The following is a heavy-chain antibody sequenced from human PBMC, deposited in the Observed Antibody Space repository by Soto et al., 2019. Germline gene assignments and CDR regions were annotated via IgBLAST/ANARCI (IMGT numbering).Heavy chain of an antibody. J-gene: IGHJ4*02. D-gene: IGHD3-10*01. CDR3: AHNSGSLDY. CDR1: GFSLSTSGVG. V-gene: IGHV2-5*02. CDR2: IYWDDDK. Sequence: QITLKESGPTLVKPTQTLTLTCTYSGFSLSTSGVGVGWIRQPPGKALEWLALIYWDDDKRYSPSLKSRLTIIKDTCKNQVVLTMTNMDPVDTATYYCAHNSGSLDYWGQGTLVTVSS.